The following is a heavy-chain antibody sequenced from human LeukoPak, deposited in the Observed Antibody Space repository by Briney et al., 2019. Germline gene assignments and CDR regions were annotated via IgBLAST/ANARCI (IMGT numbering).Heavy chain of an antibody. CDR2: IKEDGSTI. V-gene: IGHV3-7*01. D-gene: IGHD1-14*01. J-gene: IGHJ4*02. Sequence: GGSLRLSCAASGFTFSNFWMSWVRQAPGKGLEWVADIKEDGSTILFVDSMRGRFTISRDNAKNSLYLQMNNLRAEDTAVYYCATTISVRQTRYFFDYWGQGTLVTVSS. CDR3: ATTISVRQTRYFFDY. CDR1: GFTFSNFW.